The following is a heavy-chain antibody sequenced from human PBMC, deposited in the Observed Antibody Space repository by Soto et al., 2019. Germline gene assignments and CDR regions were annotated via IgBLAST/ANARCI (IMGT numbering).Heavy chain of an antibody. CDR3: ARGYCGGGGCYLRRDAIDV. Sequence: EVQLVESGGGLVMPGGSLSLSCAASGFTFSTYHMNWVRQAPGKGLEWVSSINPSSSHIYYADSVRGRFTISRDNSKNSMDLQRNSLRTEDAAVYYCARGYCGGGGCYLRRDAIDVWGQGTMVTVSS. CDR2: INPSSSHI. V-gene: IGHV3-21*01. CDR1: GFTFSTYH. J-gene: IGHJ3*01. D-gene: IGHD2-15*01.